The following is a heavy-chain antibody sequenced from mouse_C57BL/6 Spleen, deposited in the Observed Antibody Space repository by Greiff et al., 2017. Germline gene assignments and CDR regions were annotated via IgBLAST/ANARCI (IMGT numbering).Heavy chain of an antibody. J-gene: IGHJ1*03. Sequence: QVHVKQPGTELVKPGASVKLSCKASGYTFTSYWMHWVKQRPGQGLEWIGNINPSNGGTNYNEKFKSKATLTVDKSSSTAYMQLSSLTSEDSAVYYCARSRGSWYFDVWGTGTTVTVSS. CDR1: GYTFTSYW. CDR3: ARSRGSWYFDV. V-gene: IGHV1-53*01. CDR2: INPSNGGT.